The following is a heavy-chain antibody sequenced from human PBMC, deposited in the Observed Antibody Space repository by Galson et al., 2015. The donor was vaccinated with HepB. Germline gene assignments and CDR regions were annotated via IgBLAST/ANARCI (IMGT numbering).Heavy chain of an antibody. CDR1: GGTFSRYA. V-gene: IGHV1-69*13. J-gene: IGHJ6*03. CDR3: ARGVSHRRYYYYYMDV. Sequence: SVKVSCKASGGTFSRYAISWVRQAPGQGLEWMGGIIPIFGTANYAQKFQGRVTITADVSTSTAYMELSSLRSEDTAVYYCARGVSHRRYYYYYMDVWGKGTTVTVSS. CDR2: IIPIFGTA.